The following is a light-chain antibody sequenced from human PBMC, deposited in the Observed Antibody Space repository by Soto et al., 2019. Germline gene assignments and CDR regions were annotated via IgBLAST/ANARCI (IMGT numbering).Light chain of an antibody. J-gene: IGLJ1*01. CDR3: NSYAGSNNGYV. CDR1: SSDVGGYNY. V-gene: IGLV2-8*01. CDR2: EVH. Sequence: QSVLTQPPSASGSPGQSVTISCTGTSSDVGGYNYVSWYQQQPGKAPKLMIYEVHKRPSGVPDRFSGSKSGNTASLTVSGLQAEDEADYYCNSYAGSNNGYVFGTGTKVTVL.